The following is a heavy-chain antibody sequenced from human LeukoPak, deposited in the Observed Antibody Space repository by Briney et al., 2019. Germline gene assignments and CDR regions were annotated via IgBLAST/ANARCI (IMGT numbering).Heavy chain of an antibody. CDR2: IYYSGST. J-gene: IGHJ5*02. Sequence: SRTLSLTCTVSGGSISSGDYYWSWIRQPPGKGLEWIGYIYYSGSTYYNPSLKSRVTISVDTSKNQFSLKLSSVTAADTAVYYCAGRLVSVGGNWFDPWGQGTLVTVSS. CDR3: AGRLVSVGGNWFDP. D-gene: IGHD6-19*01. CDR1: GGSISSGDYY. V-gene: IGHV4-30-4*01.